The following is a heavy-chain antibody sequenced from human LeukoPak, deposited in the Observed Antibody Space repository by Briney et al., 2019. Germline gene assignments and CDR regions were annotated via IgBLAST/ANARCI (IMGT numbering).Heavy chain of an antibody. V-gene: IGHV3-48*01. CDR2: ISGTSTTI. CDR1: GFTFSSHW. CDR3: ARDRPGPTHEYSFDF. J-gene: IGHJ4*02. Sequence: GGSLRLSCAVSGFTFSSHWMSWVRQAPGKGLEWVSYISGTSTTIYYADSVKGRFTISRDNVKNSLFLQMNSLRAGDTAVYYCARDRPGPTHEYSFDFWGQGTLVTVSS.